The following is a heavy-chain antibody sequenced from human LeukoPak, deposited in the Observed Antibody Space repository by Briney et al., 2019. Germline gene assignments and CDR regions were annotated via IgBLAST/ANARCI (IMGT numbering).Heavy chain of an antibody. J-gene: IGHJ6*04. Sequence: PGGSLRLSCAASGFTFSSYTMNWARQAPGKGLKWVSSISSTSSYIYYADSVKGRFTISRDNAKNSLYLQMNSLRAEDTAVYYCAELGITMIGGVWGKGTTVTISS. CDR2: ISSTSSYI. CDR1: GFTFSSYT. V-gene: IGHV3-21*01. D-gene: IGHD3-10*02. CDR3: AELGITMIGGV.